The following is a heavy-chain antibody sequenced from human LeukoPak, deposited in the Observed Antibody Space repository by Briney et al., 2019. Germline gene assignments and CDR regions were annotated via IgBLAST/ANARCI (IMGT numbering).Heavy chain of an antibody. V-gene: IGHV3-23*01. CDR2: ISGSGGST. J-gene: IGHJ6*03. D-gene: IGHD2-8*01. Sequence: GGSLRLSCAASGFTFSSYAMSWVRQAPGKGLEWVSAISGSGGSTYYADSVKGRFTISRDNSKNTLYLQMNSLRAEDTAVYYCANGNRCTSPNCLGYYYFYMDVWGQGTTVTVSS. CDR3: ANGNRCTSPNCLGYYYFYMDV. CDR1: GFTFSSYA.